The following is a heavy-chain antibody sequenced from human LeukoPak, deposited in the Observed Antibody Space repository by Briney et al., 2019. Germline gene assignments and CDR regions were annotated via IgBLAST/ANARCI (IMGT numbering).Heavy chain of an antibody. CDR2: IYHSGST. D-gene: IGHD6-13*01. CDR1: GYSISSGYF. V-gene: IGHV4-38-2*02. J-gene: IGHJ5*02. CDR3: ARAYSSSWYFNWFDP. Sequence: SETLSLTCTVSGYSISSGYFWGWIRHPPGKGLEWIGEIYHSGSTYYTPSLKSRVTISIDTSMNQFSLKLSSVTAADTAVYYCARAYSSSWYFNWFDPWGQGTLVTVSS.